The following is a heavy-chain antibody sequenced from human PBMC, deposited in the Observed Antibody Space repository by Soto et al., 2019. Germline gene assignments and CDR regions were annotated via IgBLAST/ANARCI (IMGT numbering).Heavy chain of an antibody. Sequence: GESLKISCKGSGYSFTSYWIGWVRQMPGKGLEWMGIIYPGDSDTRYSPSFQGQVTISADKSISTAYLQWSSLKASDTAMYYCARHAGGIYGSDAFDIWGQGTMVTVSS. D-gene: IGHD1-26*01. V-gene: IGHV5-51*01. J-gene: IGHJ3*02. CDR3: ARHAGGIYGSDAFDI. CDR2: IYPGDSDT. CDR1: GYSFTSYW.